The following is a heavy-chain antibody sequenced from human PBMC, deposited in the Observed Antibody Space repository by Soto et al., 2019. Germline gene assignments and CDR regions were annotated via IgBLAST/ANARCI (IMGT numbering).Heavy chain of an antibody. V-gene: IGHV5-51*01. CDR3: ARHPVPGVHARGNWFDP. J-gene: IGHJ5*02. Sequence: PGESLKISCKGSGYSFTSYWIGWVRQIPWKGLEWMGIIYPGDSDTRYSPSFQGQVTISADKSISTAYLQWSSLKASDTAMYYCARHPVPGVHARGNWFDPWGQGTLVTVSS. CDR1: GYSFTSYW. CDR2: IYPGDSDT. D-gene: IGHD2-8*01.